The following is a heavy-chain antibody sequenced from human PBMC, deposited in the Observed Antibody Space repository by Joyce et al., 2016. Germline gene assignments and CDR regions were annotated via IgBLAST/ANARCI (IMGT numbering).Heavy chain of an antibody. Sequence: EVQLVESGGGLVKPGGSLRFSCVASGFTFSSYSMNWVRQAPGKGLEWVSSISSSIIFIYYADSVKGRFTISRDNAKNSLYLQMNSLRAEDTAVYYCASGYSSYDFEAYFDYWGQGTLVTVSS. J-gene: IGHJ4*02. CDR1: GFTFSSYS. CDR3: ASGYSSYDFEAYFDY. V-gene: IGHV3-21*01. CDR2: ISSSIIFI. D-gene: IGHD5-12*01.